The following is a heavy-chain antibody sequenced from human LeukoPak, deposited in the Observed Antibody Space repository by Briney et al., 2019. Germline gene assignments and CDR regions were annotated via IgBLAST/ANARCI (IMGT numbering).Heavy chain of an antibody. CDR2: INWNGGST. D-gene: IGHD4-17*01. V-gene: IGHV3-20*04. CDR1: GFTFDDYG. CDR3: AKGLSHYGDYLAFDY. J-gene: IGHJ4*02. Sequence: GGSLRLSCAASGFTFDDYGMSWVRQAPGKGLEWVSGINWNGGSTGYADSVKGRFTISRDNSKNTLYLQMNSLRAEDTAVYYCAKGLSHYGDYLAFDYWGQGTLVTVSS.